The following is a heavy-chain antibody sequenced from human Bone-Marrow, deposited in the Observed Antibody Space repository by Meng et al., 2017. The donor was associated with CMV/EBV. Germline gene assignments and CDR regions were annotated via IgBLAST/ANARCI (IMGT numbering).Heavy chain of an antibody. D-gene: IGHD3-10*01. CDR2: ISSSGSTI. CDR1: GFTFRTYN. J-gene: IGHJ5*02. V-gene: IGHV3-48*04. Sequence: GESLKICCAASGFTFRTYNMNWVRQAPGKGLEWVSYISSSGSTIYYADSVKGRFTISRDNAKNSLYLQMNSLRAEDTAVYYCARDRSMVRGGYNWFDPWGQGTLVTVSS. CDR3: ARDRSMVRGGYNWFDP.